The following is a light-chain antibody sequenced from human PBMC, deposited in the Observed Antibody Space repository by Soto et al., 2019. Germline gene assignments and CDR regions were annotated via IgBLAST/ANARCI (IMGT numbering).Light chain of an antibody. CDR2: EVS. V-gene: IGLV2-23*02. CDR1: SSDVGSYNL. CDR3: CSYAGSSTFV. J-gene: IGLJ1*01. Sequence: SALTQPASVSGSPGQSITISCTGTSSDVGSYNLVSWYQQHAGKAPKVMIYEVSKRPSGVSNRISGSKSGNTASLTISGLQAEDEADYYCCSYAGSSTFVFGTGTKVTVL.